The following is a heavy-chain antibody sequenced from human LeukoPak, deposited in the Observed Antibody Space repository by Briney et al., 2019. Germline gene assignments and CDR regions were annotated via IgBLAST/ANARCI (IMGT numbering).Heavy chain of an antibody. D-gene: IGHD6-19*01. J-gene: IGHJ4*02. CDR1: GFTFSSYA. CDR2: ISSNGGST. CDR3: ARGKRYSSGSEDYFDS. Sequence: GGSLRLSCAGSGFTFSSYAMHWVRQAPGRGLEYVSGISSNGGSTYHANSVKGRFTISRDNSKNTLYLQMGSLRAEDMAVYYCARGKRYSSGSEDYFDSWGQGTLVTVSS. V-gene: IGHV3-64*01.